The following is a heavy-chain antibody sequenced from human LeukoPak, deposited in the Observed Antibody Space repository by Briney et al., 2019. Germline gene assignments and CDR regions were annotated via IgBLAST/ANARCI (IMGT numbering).Heavy chain of an antibody. CDR2: TYYRSNWYH. CDR3: ARGGGRTGSTVSWFDP. D-gene: IGHD1-1*01. CDR1: GDTVSSNSAA. Sequence: PSQTLSLTCTISGDTVSSNSAAWNWIRQSPSRGLEWLGRTYYRSNWYHDYAASVKSRMTIKPDTPKNQFSLQMNSVTHEDTAVYYCARGGGRTGSTVSWFDPWGQGTLVTVSS. V-gene: IGHV6-1*01. J-gene: IGHJ5*02.